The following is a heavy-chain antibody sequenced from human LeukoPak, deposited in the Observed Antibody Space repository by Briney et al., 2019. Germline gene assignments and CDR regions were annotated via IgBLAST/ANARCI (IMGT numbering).Heavy chain of an antibody. CDR2: INDSGDT. V-gene: IGHV4-34*01. D-gene: IGHD6-13*01. CDR1: GESLSGYY. CDR3: ARGRSRSSPWDPDY. Sequence: PSETLSLTCAVSGESLSGYYWNWIRQPPGKGLEWIGEINDSGDTKYNPSLKSRVTISADRSENQFSLKMSSVTAADTAVYYCARGRSRSSPWDPDYWGQGTLVTVSS. J-gene: IGHJ4*02.